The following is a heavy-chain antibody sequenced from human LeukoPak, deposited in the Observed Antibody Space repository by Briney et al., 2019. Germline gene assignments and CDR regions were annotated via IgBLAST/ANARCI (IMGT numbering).Heavy chain of an antibody. CDR2: VYTSGSA. J-gene: IGHJ6*03. CDR3: AREVVIVSYYYYYMDV. Sequence: SETLSLTCTVSGASISSYWWSWVRQPAGKGLEWLGRVYTSGSAVYNPSLSSRVTMSVDTSKNQLSLKLNSVTAADTAIYYCAREVVIVSYYYYYMDVWGKGTTVTVSS. D-gene: IGHD3-22*01. V-gene: IGHV4-4*07. CDR1: GASISSYW.